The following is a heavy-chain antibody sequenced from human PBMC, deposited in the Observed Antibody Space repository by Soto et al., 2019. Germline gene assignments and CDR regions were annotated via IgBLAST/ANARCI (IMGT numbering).Heavy chain of an antibody. CDR3: ARYCSSPSCYIIGENYFDY. CDR2: IVPMFATT. J-gene: IGHJ4*02. V-gene: IGHV1-69*13. D-gene: IGHD2-2*02. Sequence: SVKGSCTGSGGTFSIYAIGWVRQDPGQGLEWMGGIVPMFATTKYAQRFQGRVTITADESTSTAYMELSSLRSEDTAVYYCARYCSSPSCYIIGENYFDYWGQGTLVTVSS. CDR1: GGTFSIYA.